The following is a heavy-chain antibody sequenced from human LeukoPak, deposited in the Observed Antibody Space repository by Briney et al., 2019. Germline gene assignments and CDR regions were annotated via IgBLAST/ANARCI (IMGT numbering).Heavy chain of an antibody. CDR2: IYTSGST. Sequence: SETLSLTCTVSGGSISSYHWSWIRQPPGKGLEWIGRIYTSGSTNYNPSLKSRVTISVDTSKNQFSLKLSSVTAADTAVYYCARARYFDWLSWAFDYWGQGTLVTVSS. D-gene: IGHD3-9*01. J-gene: IGHJ4*02. CDR3: ARARYFDWLSWAFDY. V-gene: IGHV4-4*08. CDR1: GGSISSYH.